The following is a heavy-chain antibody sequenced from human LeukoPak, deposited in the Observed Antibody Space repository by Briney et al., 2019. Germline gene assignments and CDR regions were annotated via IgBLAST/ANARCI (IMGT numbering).Heavy chain of an antibody. Sequence: SETLSLTCAVYGGSFSGYYWSWIRQPPGKGLEWIGEINHSGSTNYNPSLKSRVTISVDASKNQFSLKLSSVTAADTAVYYCARVGPGYQLPRLDYWGQGTLVTVSS. D-gene: IGHD2-2*01. CDR2: INHSGST. V-gene: IGHV4-34*01. CDR3: ARVGPGYQLPRLDY. J-gene: IGHJ4*02. CDR1: GGSFSGYY.